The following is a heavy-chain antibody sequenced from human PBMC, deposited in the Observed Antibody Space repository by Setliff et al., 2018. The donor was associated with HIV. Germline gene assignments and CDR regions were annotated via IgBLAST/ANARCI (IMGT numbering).Heavy chain of an antibody. J-gene: IGHJ4*02. D-gene: IGHD1-26*01. Sequence: SGPTLVNPTQTLTLTCTFSGFSLTPRGEGVAWIRQPPGKALEWLAIIYGNDIERYSPSLKSRLTIIKDTYKNQVVLTMTNMNSVDTATYYCAQTTKPSQFDYWGQGTLVTVSS. V-gene: IGHV2-5*01. CDR1: GFSLTPRGEG. CDR2: IYGNDIE. CDR3: AQTTKPSQFDY.